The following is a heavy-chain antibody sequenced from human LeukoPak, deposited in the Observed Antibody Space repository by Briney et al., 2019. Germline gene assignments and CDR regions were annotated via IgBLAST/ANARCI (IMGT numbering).Heavy chain of an antibody. J-gene: IGHJ4*02. V-gene: IGHV3-23*01. Sequence: PGGSLRLSCAASRFTFSIYAMSWVRQAPGKGLEWVSGISGSGGDTYYADSVKGRFTISRDNSKNTLYLQMNSLRAEDTAVYYCARSLIVGASDFDYWGQGTLVTVSS. CDR1: RFTFSIYA. CDR2: ISGSGGDT. CDR3: ARSLIVGASDFDY. D-gene: IGHD1-26*01.